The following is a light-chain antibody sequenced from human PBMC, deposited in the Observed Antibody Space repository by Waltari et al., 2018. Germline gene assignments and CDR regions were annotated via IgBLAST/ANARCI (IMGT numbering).Light chain of an antibody. Sequence: IQLTQSPSSLSASIGDRVTITCRASQGIRRYLAWYQQKPGRAPKLLIFSASTLQSGVPSRFSGSGSGTDFTLTISSLRPEDVAVYYCQQYSATPPTFGQGTKVEIK. CDR2: SAS. V-gene: IGKV1-9*01. J-gene: IGKJ1*01. CDR3: QQYSATPPT. CDR1: QGIRRY.